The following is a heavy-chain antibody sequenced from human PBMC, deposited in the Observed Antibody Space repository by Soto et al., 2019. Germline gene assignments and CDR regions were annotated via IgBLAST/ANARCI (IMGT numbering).Heavy chain of an antibody. Sequence: QVQLQESGPGLVKPSETLSLTCTVSGGSISSYYWTWIRQPPGKGLEWIGFMYNSGSTHYNPSLKSRVPISLDTSKNQFPLNLRSVTAADTAVYYCASMGYHYGSGSYPLDYWGQGTLVTVSS. D-gene: IGHD3-10*01. J-gene: IGHJ4*02. CDR2: MYNSGST. CDR1: GGSISSYY. CDR3: ASMGYHYGSGSYPLDY. V-gene: IGHV4-59*08.